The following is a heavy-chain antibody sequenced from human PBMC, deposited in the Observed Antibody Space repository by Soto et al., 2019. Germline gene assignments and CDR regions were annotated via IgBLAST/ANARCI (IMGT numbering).Heavy chain of an antibody. CDR2: IWYDGSNK. CDR1: GFTFSSYG. V-gene: IGHV3-33*01. Sequence: PGGSLRLSCAASGFTFSSYGMHWVRQAPGKGLEWVAVIWYDGSNKYYADSVKGRFTISRDNSKNTLYLQMNSLGAEDTAVYYCARSPVSTHPTPYYYGMDVWGQGTTVTVSS. D-gene: IGHD4-17*01. CDR3: ARSPVSTHPTPYYYGMDV. J-gene: IGHJ6*02.